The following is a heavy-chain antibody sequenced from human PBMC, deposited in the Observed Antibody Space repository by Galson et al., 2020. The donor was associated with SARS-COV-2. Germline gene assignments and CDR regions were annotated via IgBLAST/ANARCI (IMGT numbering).Heavy chain of an antibody. D-gene: IGHD1-1*01. CDR2: LSGSGGGT. CDR1: GFSFSTYA. J-gene: IGHJ4*02. Sequence: TGGSLRLSCAASGFSFSTYAMSWVRQAPGKGLEWVSGLSGSGGGTYFADSVKGRFTISRDNSKNMLYLQMNSLRAEDTAVYYCAKVHSDGYATQAFDYWGQGTLVIVSS. V-gene: IGHV3-23*01. CDR3: AKVHSDGYATQAFDY.